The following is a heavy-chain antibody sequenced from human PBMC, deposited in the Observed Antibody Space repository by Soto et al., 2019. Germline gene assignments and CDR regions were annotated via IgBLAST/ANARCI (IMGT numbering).Heavy chain of an antibody. CDR2: IYTSGST. D-gene: IGHD3-16*01. CDR3: ARVMSGGRAEYFQH. V-gene: IGHV4-4*07. Sequence: QVQLQESGPGLVKPSETLSLTCTVSGGSISSYYWSWIRQPAGKGLEWIGRIYTSGSTNYNPSLKSRVPMSVDTSKNHFSLKLGSVTAADTAVYYCARVMSGGRAEYFQHWGQGTLVTVSS. J-gene: IGHJ1*01. CDR1: GGSISSYY.